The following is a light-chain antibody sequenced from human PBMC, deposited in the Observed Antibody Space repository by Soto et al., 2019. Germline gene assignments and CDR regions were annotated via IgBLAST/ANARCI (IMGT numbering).Light chain of an antibody. CDR3: QQSYRTPT. Sequence: DIQMTQSPSTLPASVGDRVTITCRASQSISSYLNWYQQKPGKAPKLLIYGASTLQSGVPSRFSGSGSGTDYTLTISSLQPEDFATYYCQQSYRTPTFGQGTRLEIK. V-gene: IGKV1-39*01. CDR2: GAS. J-gene: IGKJ5*01. CDR1: QSISSY.